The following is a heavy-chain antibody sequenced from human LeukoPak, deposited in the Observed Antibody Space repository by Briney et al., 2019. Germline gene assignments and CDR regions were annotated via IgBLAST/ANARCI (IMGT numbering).Heavy chain of an antibody. CDR1: GGSISSSSYY. J-gene: IGHJ5*02. D-gene: IGHD3-3*01. CDR2: IYHSGST. Sequence: SETLSLTCTVSGGSISSSSYYWGWIRQPPGKGLEWIGSIYHSGSTYYNPSLKSRVTISVDTSKNQFSLKLSSVTAADTAVYYCARALDSDFWSGYSHNWFDPWGQGTLVTVSS. CDR3: ARALDSDFWSGYSHNWFDP. V-gene: IGHV4-39*07.